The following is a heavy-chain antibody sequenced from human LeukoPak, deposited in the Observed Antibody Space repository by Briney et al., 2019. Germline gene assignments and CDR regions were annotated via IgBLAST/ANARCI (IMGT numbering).Heavy chain of an antibody. CDR2: ISSSSDYI. J-gene: IGHJ4*02. Sequence: MAGGSLRLSCAASGFTFSSYNMNWVRQAPGKGLEWVSSISSSSDYIYYADSVKGRFTISRDNAKNSLYLQMKSLRAEDTALYYCTRDPYFSGGYFDHWGQGTLVTVSS. CDR1: GFTFSSYN. V-gene: IGHV3-21*04. D-gene: IGHD6-19*01. CDR3: TRDPYFSGGYFDH.